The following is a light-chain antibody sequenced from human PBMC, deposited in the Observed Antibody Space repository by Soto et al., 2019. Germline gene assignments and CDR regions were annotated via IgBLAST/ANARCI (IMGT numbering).Light chain of an antibody. CDR2: GNS. Sequence: QSVLTQPPSVSGAPGQRVTISCTGSSSNIGAGYDVHWYQQLPGTAPKLLIYGNSNRPSGVPDRFSGSKSGTSASLAITGLQAEDEADYYCQYYDSSLYVFGTG. CDR1: SSNIGAGYD. V-gene: IGLV1-40*01. J-gene: IGLJ1*01. CDR3: QYYDSSLYV.